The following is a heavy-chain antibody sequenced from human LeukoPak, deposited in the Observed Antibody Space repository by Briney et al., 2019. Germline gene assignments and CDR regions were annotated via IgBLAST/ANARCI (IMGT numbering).Heavy chain of an antibody. CDR2: ISRSSSYM. V-gene: IGHV3-21*01. J-gene: IGHJ4*02. CDR3: AKEVRAVGAFDY. Sequence: GGSLRLSCAASGFTFSNYSMNWVRQAPGKGLEWVSSISRSSSYMYYADSVKGRFTISRDNSKNTLYLQMNSLRAEDTAVYYCAKEVRAVGAFDYWGQGTLVTVSS. D-gene: IGHD1-26*01. CDR1: GFTFSNYS.